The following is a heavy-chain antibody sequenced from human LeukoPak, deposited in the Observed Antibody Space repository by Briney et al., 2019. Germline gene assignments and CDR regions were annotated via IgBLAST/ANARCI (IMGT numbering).Heavy chain of an antibody. D-gene: IGHD1-26*01. CDR1: GGSISSSNW. CDR3: ARMVGWGARRYYYYYMDV. J-gene: IGHJ6*03. V-gene: IGHV4-4*02. CDR2: IYHSGST. Sequence: SETLSLTCAVSGGSISSSNWWSWVRQPPGKGLEWIGQIYHSGSTNYIPSLKSRVTISVDKSKNQFSLKLSSVTAADTAVYYCARMVGWGARRYYYYYMDVWGKGTTVTISS.